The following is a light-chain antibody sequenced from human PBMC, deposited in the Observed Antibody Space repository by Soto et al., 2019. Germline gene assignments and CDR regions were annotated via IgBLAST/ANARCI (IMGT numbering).Light chain of an antibody. J-gene: IGLJ7*01. V-gene: IGLV1-51*02. Sequence: QSVLTQPPSVSADPGQPVTISCSGSSSNIGTNSVSWYQQLPGAAPRLLISENDKRPSGIPDRFSGSRSGTSATLGITGLQTGDEADYYCAAWDASLSGGVFGGGTQLTVL. CDR1: SSNIGTNS. CDR2: END. CDR3: AAWDASLSGGV.